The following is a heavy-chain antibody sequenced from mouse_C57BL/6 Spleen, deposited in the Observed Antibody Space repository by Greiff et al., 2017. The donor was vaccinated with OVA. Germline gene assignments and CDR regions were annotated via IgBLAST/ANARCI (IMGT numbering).Heavy chain of an antibody. CDR1: GYTFTDYE. V-gene: IGHV1-15*01. CDR3: SPFAY. Sequence: VQLQQSGAELVRPGASVTLSCKASGYTFTDYEMHWVKQTPVHGLEWIGAIDPETGGTAYNQKFKGKAILTADKYSSTVYMELRSLTAEDSAVYDCSPFAYWGQGTLVTVSA. J-gene: IGHJ3*01. CDR2: IDPETGGT.